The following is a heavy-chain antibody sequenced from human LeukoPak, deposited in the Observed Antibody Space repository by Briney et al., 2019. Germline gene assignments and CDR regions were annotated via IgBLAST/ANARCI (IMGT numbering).Heavy chain of an antibody. CDR3: ARSDGIVGASAADAFDI. CDR1: GYTFTGYY. CDR2: INPNSGGT. Sequence: GASVKVSCKASGYTFTGYYMHWVRQAPGQGLEWMGWINPNSGGTNYAQKFQGRFTMTRDTSISTAYMELSRLRSDGTAVYYCARSDGIVGASAADAFDIWGQGTMVTVSS. D-gene: IGHD1-26*01. V-gene: IGHV1-2*02. J-gene: IGHJ3*02.